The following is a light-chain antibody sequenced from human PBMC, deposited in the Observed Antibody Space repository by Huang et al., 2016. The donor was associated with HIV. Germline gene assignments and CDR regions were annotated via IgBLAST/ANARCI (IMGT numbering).Light chain of an antibody. V-gene: IGKV1-NL1*01. Sequence: DIQMTQSPSSLSASVGNSVTITCRASQGISKSLAWYQQKPGKAPKLLLYAASRWESGVPSRFSGSGSGTDYTLTISSLQPEDFATYYCQQYYSTPQTFGQGTKVEIK. J-gene: IGKJ1*01. CDR1: QGISKS. CDR3: QQYYSTPQT. CDR2: AAS.